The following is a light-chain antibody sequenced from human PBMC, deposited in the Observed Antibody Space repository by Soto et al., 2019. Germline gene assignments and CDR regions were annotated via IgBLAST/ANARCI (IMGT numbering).Light chain of an antibody. CDR3: QQYNDWPWT. CDR1: QSVSGK. CDR2: DAS. J-gene: IGKJ1*01. V-gene: IGKV3-15*01. Sequence: EIVMTQSPATLSVSPGEGASLSCRASQSVSGKLAWYQHQPGQTHRLLIYDASTRATGIPARFSGSGSGTDFTLTISSLQSEDFAVYYCQQYNDWPWTVGQGTKVDI.